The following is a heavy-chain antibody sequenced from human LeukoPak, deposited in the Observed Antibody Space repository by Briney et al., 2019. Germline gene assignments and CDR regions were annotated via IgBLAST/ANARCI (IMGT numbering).Heavy chain of an antibody. J-gene: IGHJ3*02. V-gene: IGHV4-59*01. CDR1: GGSISSYY. Sequence: SETLSLTCTVSGGSISSYYWSWIRQPPGKGLEWIGYIYYSGSTNYNPSLKSRVTISVDTFKNQFSLKLSSVTAADTAVYYCARARYCSSTSCYGAFDIWGQGTMVTVSS. D-gene: IGHD2-2*01. CDR3: ARARYCSSTSCYGAFDI. CDR2: IYYSGST.